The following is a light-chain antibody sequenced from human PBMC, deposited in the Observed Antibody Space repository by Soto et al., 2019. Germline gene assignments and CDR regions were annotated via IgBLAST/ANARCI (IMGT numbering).Light chain of an antibody. Sequence: QSVLTQPPSVSGAPGQRVTISCTGSSSNIGAGYDVHWYQQLPGTAPKLLIYGNSNRPSGVPDRFSGSKSGSSASLAITGLHAEDEADYYCQSYDSSLPGSVFGGGTHLTVL. V-gene: IGLV1-40*01. CDR1: SSNIGAGYD. CDR2: GNS. J-gene: IGLJ3*02. CDR3: QSYDSSLPGSV.